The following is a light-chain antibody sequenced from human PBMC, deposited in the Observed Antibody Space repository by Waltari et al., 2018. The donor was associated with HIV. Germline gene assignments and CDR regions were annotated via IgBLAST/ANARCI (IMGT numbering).Light chain of an antibody. CDR1: SSDVGGYNY. V-gene: IGLV2-14*01. CDR3: SSYTSSSTPSVV. CDR2: AVS. Sequence: QSALTQPASVSGSPGQSITIYCTGTSSDVGGYNYVSWYQQHPGKAPKLMVYAVSNRPSGVANRFSGSKSGNTASLTSSGLQAEDEADYYCSSYTSSSTPSVVFGGGTKLTVL. J-gene: IGLJ2*01.